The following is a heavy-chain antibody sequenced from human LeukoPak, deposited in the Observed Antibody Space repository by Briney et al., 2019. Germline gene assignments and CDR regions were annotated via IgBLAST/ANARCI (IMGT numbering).Heavy chain of an antibody. J-gene: IGHJ4*02. CDR2: IYHSGST. Sequence: SETLSLTCTVSGYSLSSGYYWGWIRQPPGKGLEWIGSIYHSGSTYYNPSLKSRVTISVDTSKNQFSLKLSSVTAADTAVYYCARDRLGLFDYWGQGTLVTVSS. D-gene: IGHD3-16*01. CDR1: GYSLSSGYY. V-gene: IGHV4-38-2*02. CDR3: ARDRLGLFDY.